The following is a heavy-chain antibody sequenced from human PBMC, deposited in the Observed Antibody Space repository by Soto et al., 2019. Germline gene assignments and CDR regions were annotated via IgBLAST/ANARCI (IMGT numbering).Heavy chain of an antibody. V-gene: IGHV4-31*03. CDR1: GGSISSGDSY. D-gene: IGHD2-15*01. CDR2: IYYSGNT. CDR3: AGLRGYAGSPIDY. J-gene: IGHJ4*02. Sequence: SETLSLTCTVSGGSISSGDSYWSWIRQHPGKGLEWIGYIYYSGNTYYNPSLKSRVAISVDTSKNQFSLKLNSVTAADTAVYYCAGLRGYAGSPIDYWGQGTLVTVSS.